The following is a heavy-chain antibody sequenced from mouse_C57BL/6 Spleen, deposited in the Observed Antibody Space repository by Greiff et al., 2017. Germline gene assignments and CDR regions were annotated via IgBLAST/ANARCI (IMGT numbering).Heavy chain of an antibody. CDR2: IHPNSGST. CDR3: ARDGTVVAGGYYFDY. CDR1: GYTFTSYW. D-gene: IGHD1-1*01. Sequence: QVQLQQPGAELVKPGASVKLSCKASGYTFTSYWMHWVKQRPGQVLEWIGMIHPNSGSTNYNEKFKSKATLTVDKSSSTAYMQLSSLTSEDSAVYYCARDGTVVAGGYYFDYWGQGTTLTVSS. J-gene: IGHJ2*01. V-gene: IGHV1-64*01.